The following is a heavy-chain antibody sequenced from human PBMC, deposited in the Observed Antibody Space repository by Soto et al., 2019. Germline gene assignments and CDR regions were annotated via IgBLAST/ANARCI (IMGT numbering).Heavy chain of an antibody. V-gene: IGHV1-18*04. Sequence: ASVKVSCKASGYTFTDYGFVWVRQAPGQGLEYMGWISTYNENSNYAQKFQGRVTLTKDTSTTTAYMELRSLRSDDTAMYFCARVLRGVINWFEVWGPATLVSVSS. J-gene: IGHJ5*01. CDR3: ARVLRGVINWFEV. D-gene: IGHD3-10*01. CDR1: GYTFTDYG. CDR2: ISTYNENS.